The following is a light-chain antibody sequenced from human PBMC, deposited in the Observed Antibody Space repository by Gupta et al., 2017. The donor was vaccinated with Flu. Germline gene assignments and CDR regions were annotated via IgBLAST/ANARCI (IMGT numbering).Light chain of an antibody. CDR1: SSNIGSNS. J-gene: IGLJ2*01. V-gene: IGLV1-44*01. Sequence: SSSNIGSNSVNWYQQLPGSAPKLLIYYHNERPSGVPDRFSGSQSGTSASLAISGLQSEDEAEYYCAAWYDSLNGVVFGGGTRVTVL. CDR3: AAWYDSLNGVV. CDR2: YHN.